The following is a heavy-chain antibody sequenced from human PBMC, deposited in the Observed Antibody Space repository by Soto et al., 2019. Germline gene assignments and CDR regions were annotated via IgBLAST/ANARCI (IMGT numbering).Heavy chain of an antibody. V-gene: IGHV4-59*01. CDR1: GGSISSYY. D-gene: IGHD3-3*01. CDR2: IYYSGST. Sequence: PSETLSLTCTVSGGSISSYYWIWIRQPPGKGLEWIGYIYYSGSTNYNPSLKSRVTISVDTSKNQFSLKLSSVTAADTAVYYCARLRFLEWLYGMDVWGQGTTVTVSS. J-gene: IGHJ6*02. CDR3: ARLRFLEWLYGMDV.